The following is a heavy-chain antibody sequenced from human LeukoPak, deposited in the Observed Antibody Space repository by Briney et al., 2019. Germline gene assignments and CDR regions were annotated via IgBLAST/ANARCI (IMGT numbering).Heavy chain of an antibody. CDR1: GGSISSGGYY. CDR3: ARDLFIGYCSSTSCPGRWFDP. V-gene: IGHV4-31*03. CDR2: IYYSGST. D-gene: IGHD2-2*01. Sequence: SETLSLTCTVSGGSISSGGYYWSWIRQHPGKGLEWIGYIYYSGSTYYNPSLKSRVTISVDTSKNQFSLKLSSVTAADTAVYYCARDLFIGYCSSTSCPGRWFDPWGQGTLVTVSS. J-gene: IGHJ5*02.